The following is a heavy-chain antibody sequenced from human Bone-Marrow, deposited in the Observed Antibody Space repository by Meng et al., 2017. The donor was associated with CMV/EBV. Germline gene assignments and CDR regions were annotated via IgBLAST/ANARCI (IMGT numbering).Heavy chain of an antibody. Sequence: ASVKVSCKASGYTFTSYGFNWVRQAPGQGLEWMGRISAYNGKTYYAQDLQGRVTMTTDRSTSTAYMELRSLRSDDTAVYYCARTEAHYNWNDYWGQGTLVTVAS. V-gene: IGHV1-18*01. D-gene: IGHD1-1*01. J-gene: IGHJ4*02. CDR2: ISAYNGKT. CDR3: ARTEAHYNWNDY. CDR1: GYTFTSYG.